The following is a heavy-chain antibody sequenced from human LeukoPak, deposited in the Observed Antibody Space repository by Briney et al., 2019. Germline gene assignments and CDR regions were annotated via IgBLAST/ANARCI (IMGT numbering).Heavy chain of an antibody. V-gene: IGHV1-69*04. J-gene: IGHJ4*02. Sequence: SVKVSCKASGGTFSSYAISWVRQAPGQGLEWMGRIIPILGIANYAQKFQGRVTITADKSTSTAYMELSSLRSEDTAVYYYAREQSGSYYGYFDYWGQGTLVTVSS. CDR1: GGTFSSYA. CDR3: AREQSGSYYGYFDY. D-gene: IGHD1-26*01. CDR2: IIPILGIA.